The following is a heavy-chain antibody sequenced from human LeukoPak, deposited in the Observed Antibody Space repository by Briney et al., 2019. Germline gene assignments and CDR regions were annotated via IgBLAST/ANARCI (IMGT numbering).Heavy chain of an antibody. D-gene: IGHD3-22*01. Sequence: GGSLRLSCAASGFTFSDYAMHWVRQAPGKGLEWVAVIWYDGSNENYADSVRGRFTVSRDNSKNTLYLHVNSVRAEDTAVYYCARVAMSDSSGYCDYWGQGTQVTVSS. CDR1: GFTFSDYA. V-gene: IGHV3-33*01. CDR3: ARVAMSDSSGYCDY. CDR2: IWYDGSNE. J-gene: IGHJ4*02.